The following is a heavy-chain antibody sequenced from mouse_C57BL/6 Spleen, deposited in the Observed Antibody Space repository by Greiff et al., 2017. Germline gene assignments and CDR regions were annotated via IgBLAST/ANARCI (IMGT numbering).Heavy chain of an antibody. V-gene: IGHV1-78*01. CDR2: IYPRDGST. CDR3: ARLSYYGNYGTSLDH. Sequence: QVQLQQSDAELVKPGASVKISCKASGYTFTDHTIHWMKQRPEQGLEWIGYIYPRDGSTKYNEKFKGKATLTVDKSSSTAYMQLNSLTSEDSAVYFCARLSYYGNYGTSLDHWGQGTTLTVSS. D-gene: IGHD2-1*01. J-gene: IGHJ2*01. CDR1: GYTFTDHT.